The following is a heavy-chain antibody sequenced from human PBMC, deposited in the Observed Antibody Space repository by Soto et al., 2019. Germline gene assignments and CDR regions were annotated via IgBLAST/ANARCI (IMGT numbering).Heavy chain of an antibody. CDR2: ISGSGGST. Sequence: GGSLRLSCAASGFTVSSNYMSWVRQAPGKGLEWVSAISGSGGSTYYADSVKGRFTISRDNSKNTLYLQMNSLRAEDTAVYYCAKVSRYEVTIYYFDYWGQGTLVTVSS. D-gene: IGHD4-17*01. CDR3: AKVSRYEVTIYYFDY. J-gene: IGHJ4*02. CDR1: GFTVSSNY. V-gene: IGHV3-23*01.